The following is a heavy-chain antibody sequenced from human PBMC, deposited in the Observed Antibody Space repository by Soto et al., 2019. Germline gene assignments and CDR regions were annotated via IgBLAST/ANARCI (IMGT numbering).Heavy chain of an antibody. D-gene: IGHD1-26*01. V-gene: IGHV1-69-2*01. CDR1: GYTFTDYY. Sequence: GASVKVSCKVSGYTFTDYYMHWVQQAPGKGLEWMGLVDPEDGETIYAEKFQGRVTITADTSTDTAYMELSSLRSEDTAVYYCAASIVGATSPFDYWGQGTLVTVSS. CDR3: AASIVGATSPFDY. J-gene: IGHJ4*02. CDR2: VDPEDGET.